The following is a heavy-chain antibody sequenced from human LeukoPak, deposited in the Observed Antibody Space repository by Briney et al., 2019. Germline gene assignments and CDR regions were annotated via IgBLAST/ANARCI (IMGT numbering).Heavy chain of an antibody. D-gene: IGHD1-26*01. CDR1: SGSIIGYY. Sequence: SETLSLTCTVSSGSIIGYYWAWIRQPPGKGLEWIGYIYYSGSTNYNPSLKSRVTISVDTSKNQFSLKLSSVTAADTAVYYCARVGESPYYYYMDVWGKGTTVTVSS. J-gene: IGHJ6*03. CDR2: IYYSGST. CDR3: ARVGESPYYYYMDV. V-gene: IGHV4-59*01.